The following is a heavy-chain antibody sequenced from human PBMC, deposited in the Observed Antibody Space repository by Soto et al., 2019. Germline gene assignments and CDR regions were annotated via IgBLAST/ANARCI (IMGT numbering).Heavy chain of an antibody. J-gene: IGHJ4*02. CDR3: ARDIMAAAPDY. CDR2: INAGNGNT. V-gene: IGHV1-3*01. CDR1: GYTFTSYA. D-gene: IGHD6-13*01. Sequence: ASVKVSCXASGYTFTSYAMHWVRQAPGQRLEWMGWINAGNGNTKYSQKFQGRVTITRDTSASTAYMELSSLRSEDTAVYYCARDIMAAAPDYWGQGTLVTVSS.